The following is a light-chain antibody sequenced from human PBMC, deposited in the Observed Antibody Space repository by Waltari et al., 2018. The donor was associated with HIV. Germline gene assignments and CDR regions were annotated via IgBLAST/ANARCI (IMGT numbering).Light chain of an antibody. V-gene: IGKV1-NL1*01. Sequence: DIQMTQFPSSLSASVGDRVSITCRATQDIGNSVSWYQQRPGKVPKLLVYGGYIRHRGVASRFTGSGSGTEYTLTISSLQPEDFATYYCHQYFSVPFTFGGGTKVEI. CDR1: QDIGNS. CDR2: GGY. J-gene: IGKJ4*01. CDR3: HQYFSVPFT.